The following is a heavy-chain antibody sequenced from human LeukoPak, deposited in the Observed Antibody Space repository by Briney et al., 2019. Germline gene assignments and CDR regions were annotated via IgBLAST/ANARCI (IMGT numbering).Heavy chain of an antibody. J-gene: IGHJ4*02. CDR2: IYYSGST. CDR1: GGSISSSSYY. Sequence: SETLSLTCTVSGGSISSSSYYWGWIRQPPGKGLEWLGSIYYSGSTYYNPSLKSRVTISVDTSKNQFSLKLSSVTAADTAVYFCARDPGYEHWPVGLDCWGQGTLVTVSS. V-gene: IGHV4-39*07. D-gene: IGHD2-15*01. CDR3: ARDPGYEHWPVGLDC.